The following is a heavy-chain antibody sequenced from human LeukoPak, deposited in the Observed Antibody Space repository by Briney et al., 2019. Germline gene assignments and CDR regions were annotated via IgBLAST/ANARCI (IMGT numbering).Heavy chain of an antibody. J-gene: IGHJ6*02. CDR1: GFTFSSYS. D-gene: IGHD5-18*01. Sequence: GGSLRLSCAASGFTFSSYSMNWVRQAPGKGLEWVSSISSSSSYIYYADSVKGRFTISRDNAKNSLYLQMNSLRAEDTAVYYCARVGFQDTTMVNSYYYGMDVWGQGTTVTVSS. CDR3: ARVGFQDTTMVNSYYYGMDV. CDR2: ISSSSSYI. V-gene: IGHV3-21*01.